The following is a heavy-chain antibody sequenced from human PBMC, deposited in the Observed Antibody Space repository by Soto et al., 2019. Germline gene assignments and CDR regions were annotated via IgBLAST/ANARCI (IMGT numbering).Heavy chain of an antibody. CDR1: GGSISSYY. J-gene: IGHJ4*02. CDR3: ARRAPYCVSTSCYDY. Sequence: QVQLQESGPGLVKPSETLSLTCTVSGGSISSYYWSWIRQPPGKGLEWLGCIYYSGHTNYNPSLKSRVTISGDTSKNQFSLKLSSVTAADTAVYYCARRAPYCVSTSCYDYWGQGTLVTVSS. V-gene: IGHV4-59*08. CDR2: IYYSGHT. D-gene: IGHD2-2*01.